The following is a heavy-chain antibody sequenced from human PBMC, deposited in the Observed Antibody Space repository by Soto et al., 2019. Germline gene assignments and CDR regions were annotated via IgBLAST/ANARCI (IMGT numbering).Heavy chain of an antibody. D-gene: IGHD3-3*01. J-gene: IGHJ6*02. CDR1: GITFSHYA. CDR2: ISYDGNNK. V-gene: IGHV3-30*14. CDR3: ATGTIFGAGYGMDL. Sequence: QGQLVESGGGVVQPGRSLRLSCAASGITFSHYAMHWVRQTPGKGLEWVAIISYDGNNKYFADSVKGRFTISRDNSKDTLSLHMDSLRPEDTAVYHCATGTIFGAGYGMDLWGQGTTVTVSS.